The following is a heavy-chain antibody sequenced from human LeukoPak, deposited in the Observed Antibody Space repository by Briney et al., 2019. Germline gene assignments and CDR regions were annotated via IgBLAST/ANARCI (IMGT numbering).Heavy chain of an antibody. CDR2: INPNSGGT. CDR3: ARLYYYYYYMDV. Sequence: GASVKVSCKASGYTFNGYYKHWVRQAPGQGLEWMGWINPNSGGTNYAQKFQGRVTMTRDTSISTAYMELSRLRSDDTAVYYCARLYYYYYYMDVWGKGTTVTVSS. V-gene: IGHV1-2*02. CDR1: GYTFNGYY. J-gene: IGHJ6*03.